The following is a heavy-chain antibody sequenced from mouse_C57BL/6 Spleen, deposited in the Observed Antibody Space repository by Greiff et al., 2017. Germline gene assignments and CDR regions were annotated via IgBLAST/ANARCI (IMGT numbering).Heavy chain of an antibody. Sequence: EVHVVESGPGLVKPSQSLSLTCSVTGYSITSGYYWNWIRQFPGNKLEWMGYISYDGSNNYNPSLKNRISITRDTSKNQFFLKLNSVTTEDTATYYCARDYYGSREYYFDYWGQGTTLTVSS. CDR2: ISYDGSN. CDR3: ARDYYGSREYYFDY. D-gene: IGHD1-1*01. J-gene: IGHJ2*01. CDR1: GYSITSGYY. V-gene: IGHV3-6*01.